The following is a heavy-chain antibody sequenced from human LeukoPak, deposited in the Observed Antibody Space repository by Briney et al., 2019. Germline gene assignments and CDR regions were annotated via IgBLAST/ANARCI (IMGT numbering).Heavy chain of an antibody. D-gene: IGHD3-10*01. V-gene: IGHV3-11*01. CDR1: GFTFSDYY. J-gene: IGHJ4*02. CDR2: ISSSGSTI. Sequence: GGSLRLSCAASGFTFSDYYMSWIRQAPGKGLEWVSYISSSGSTIYYADSVKGRFTISRDNAKNSLYLQMNSLRAEDTAVYYCASPSNTYYYGSGFDYWGQGTLVTVSS. CDR3: ASPSNTYYYGSGFDY.